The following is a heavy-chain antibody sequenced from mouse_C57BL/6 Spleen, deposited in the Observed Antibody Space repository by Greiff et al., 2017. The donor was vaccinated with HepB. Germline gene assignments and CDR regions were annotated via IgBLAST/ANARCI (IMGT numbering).Heavy chain of an antibody. J-gene: IGHJ3*01. Sequence: EVQLQQSGPELVKPGASVKISCKASGYTFTDYYMNWVKQSHGKSLEWIGDINPNNGGTSYNQKFKGKATLTVDKSSSTAYMELRSLTSEDSAVYYCAREDYYGSSIPSFAYWGQGTLVTVSA. CDR2: INPNNGGT. CDR3: AREDYYGSSIPSFAY. D-gene: IGHD1-1*01. V-gene: IGHV1-26*01. CDR1: GYTFTDYY.